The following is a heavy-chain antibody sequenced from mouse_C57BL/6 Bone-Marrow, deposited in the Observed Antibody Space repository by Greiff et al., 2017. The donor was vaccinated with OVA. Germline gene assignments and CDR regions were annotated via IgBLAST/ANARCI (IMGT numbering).Heavy chain of an antibody. J-gene: IGHJ2*01. D-gene: IGHD1-1*01. CDR3: ERNGDYGSFFDY. CDR1: GFTFSSYG. V-gene: IGHV5-6*01. CDR2: ISRGGSYT. Sequence: EVQLVESGGDLVKPGGSLKLSCAASGFTFSSYGMSWVRQTPDKRLEWVATISRGGSYTYYTDSVKGRFTISRDNATNTLYLQMSSLKSEDTDVYYYERNGDYGSFFDYWGQGTTLTVSS.